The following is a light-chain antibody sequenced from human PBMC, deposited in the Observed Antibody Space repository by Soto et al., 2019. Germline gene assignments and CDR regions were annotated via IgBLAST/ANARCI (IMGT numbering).Light chain of an antibody. J-gene: IGKJ5*01. CDR2: KAS. CDR3: QQYKSYPYT. V-gene: IGKV1-5*03. CDR1: QSISSW. Sequence: DIQMTQSPSTLSTSVGDRVTITCRATQSISSWLAWYQQRPGKAPNLLIYKASNLQSGVPSRFSGSGSGTEFTLTISSLQPGDFATYYCQQYKSYPYTFGQGTRLEI.